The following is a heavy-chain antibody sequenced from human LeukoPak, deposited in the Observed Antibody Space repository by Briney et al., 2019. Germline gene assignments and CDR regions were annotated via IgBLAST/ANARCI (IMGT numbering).Heavy chain of an antibody. CDR1: GGSFSGYY. CDR3: ARHTLSLLWFGELSYFDY. J-gene: IGHJ4*02. CDR2: INHSGST. V-gene: IGHV4-34*01. D-gene: IGHD3-10*01. Sequence: SETLSLTCAVYGGSFSGYYWSWIRQPPGKGLEWIGEINHSGSTNYNPSLKSRVTISVDTSKNQFSLKLSSVTAADTAVYYCARHTLSLLWFGELSYFDYWGQGTLVTVSS.